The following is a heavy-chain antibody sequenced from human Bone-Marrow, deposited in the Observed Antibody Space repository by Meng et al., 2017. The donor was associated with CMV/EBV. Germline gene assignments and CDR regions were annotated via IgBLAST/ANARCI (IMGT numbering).Heavy chain of an antibody. CDR1: TFTGYY. CDR2: INPNSGGT. V-gene: IGHV1-2*02. Sequence: TFTGYYMHWVRQAPGQGLEWMGWINPNSGGTNYAQKFQGRVTMTRDTSISTAYMELSRLRSDDTAVYYCARALGCSSTSCYGGWFDPWGQGTLVTVSS. CDR3: ARALGCSSTSCYGGWFDP. J-gene: IGHJ5*02. D-gene: IGHD2-2*01.